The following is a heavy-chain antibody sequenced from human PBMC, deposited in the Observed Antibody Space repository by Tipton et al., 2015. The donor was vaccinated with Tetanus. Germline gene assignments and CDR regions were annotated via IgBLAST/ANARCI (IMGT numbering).Heavy chain of an antibody. J-gene: IGHJ4*02. V-gene: IGHV4-61*08. CDR1: GGSIRSGDYQ. CDR2: ISDSGRT. D-gene: IGHD3-3*01. CDR3: ARANYEFPNKGPFDS. Sequence: TLSLTCTVSGGSIRSGDYQWNWIRQPPGKGLEWLAYISDSGRTNSNYSLKNRITISRDTSKNQFSLRLTSVTAADTAVYYCARANYEFPNKGPFDSWGQGTLVIVSS.